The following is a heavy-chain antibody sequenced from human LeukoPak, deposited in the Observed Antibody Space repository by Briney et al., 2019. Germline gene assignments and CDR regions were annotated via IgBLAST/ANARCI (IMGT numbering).Heavy chain of an antibody. CDR2: SYSGGST. J-gene: IGHJ3*02. Sequence: GGSLRLSCATSGFTFSTYGMHWVRQAPGKGLECVSVSYSGGSTDYADSVKGRFTISRDNSKNTLYLQMNSLRTEDTAVYYCARGVIRGIDAFDIWGQGTMVTVSS. CDR1: GFTFSTYG. V-gene: IGHV3-NL1*01. CDR3: ARGVIRGIDAFDI. D-gene: IGHD3-16*01.